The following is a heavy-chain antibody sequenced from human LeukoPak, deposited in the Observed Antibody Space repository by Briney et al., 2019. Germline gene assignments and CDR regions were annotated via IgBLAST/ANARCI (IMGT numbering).Heavy chain of an antibody. V-gene: IGHV3-11*01. CDR3: ARVEDGYNPGAFDV. CDR1: GFTFRDYY. J-gene: IGHJ3*01. D-gene: IGHD5-24*01. Sequence: GGSLRLSCAASGFTFRDYYMTWIRQAPGKGGEGISYISSSGSTMYYADSVKGRFTISRDNAENSLYLQMNSLRAEDTAVYYCARVEDGYNPGAFDVWGEGTMVSVSS. CDR2: ISSSGSTM.